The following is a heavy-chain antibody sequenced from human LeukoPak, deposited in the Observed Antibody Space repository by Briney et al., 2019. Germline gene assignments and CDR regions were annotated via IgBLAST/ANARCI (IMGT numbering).Heavy chain of an antibody. V-gene: IGHV4-31*03. CDR2: NYYSGST. CDR1: RGSLSSGGYY. D-gene: IGHD3-10*01. J-gene: IGHJ4*02. CDR3: ARGERVVRGALDYYFDY. Sequence: SETLSLTCTVSRGSLSSGGYYWNWFRQHPEKGLEWIGYNYYSGSTHYNPSLKSRVTISVDTYKNQFSLKMTSVTAADTAVYHCARGERVVRGALDYYFDYWGQGTLVTVSS.